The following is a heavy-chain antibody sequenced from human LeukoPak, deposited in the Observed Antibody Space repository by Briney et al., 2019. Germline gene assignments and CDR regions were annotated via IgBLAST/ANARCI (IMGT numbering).Heavy chain of an antibody. CDR1: GFTFSSYW. V-gene: IGHV3-74*01. CDR2: INPDGSTT. CDR3: AKDLHYGSADY. D-gene: IGHD3-10*01. J-gene: IGHJ4*02. Sequence: GGSLRLSCAASGFTFSSYWMHWVRQDPGEGLVWVSFINPDGSTTNYADSVKGRFTISRDNAKNALYLQMNSLRAEDTAVYYCAKDLHYGSADYWGQGTLVTVSS.